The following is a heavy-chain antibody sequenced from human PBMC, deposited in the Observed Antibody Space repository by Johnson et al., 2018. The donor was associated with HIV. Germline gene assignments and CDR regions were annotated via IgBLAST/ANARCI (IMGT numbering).Heavy chain of an antibody. CDR2: IGVAGDT. CDR3: ARAYTSGWSRDAFDF. V-gene: IGHV3-13*01. D-gene: IGHD6-19*01. CDR1: GFTFSSYD. Sequence: VQLVESGGGLVQPGGSLRLSCAASGFTFSSYDMHWVRQATGKGLEWVSGIGVAGDTYYPGSAKGRFTISRENAKNSLYLQVNSLRAGDTAVYYCARAYTSGWSRDAFDFWGQGTIVTVSS. J-gene: IGHJ3*01.